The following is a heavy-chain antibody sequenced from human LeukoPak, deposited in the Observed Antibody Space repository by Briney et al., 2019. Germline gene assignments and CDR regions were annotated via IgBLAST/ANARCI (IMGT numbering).Heavy chain of an antibody. CDR1: GGSISSSSYY. CDR3: ARDKDYGDPSGFDY. CDR2: FHYSGST. J-gene: IGHJ4*02. V-gene: IGHV4-39*02. D-gene: IGHD4-17*01. Sequence: PSETLSLTCTVSGGSISSSSYYLGWIRHPPGKGLEWIGSFHYSGSTYYNPSLKSRVTISVDTSNNHFSLKLSSVTAADTAVYYCARDKDYGDPSGFDYWGQGALVTVSS.